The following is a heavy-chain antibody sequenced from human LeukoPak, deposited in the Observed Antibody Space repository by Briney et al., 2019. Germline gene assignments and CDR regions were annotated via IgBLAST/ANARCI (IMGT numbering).Heavy chain of an antibody. CDR3: ARDMLSGVLIGPRLDV. J-gene: IGHJ6*02. V-gene: IGHV3-7*01. Sequence: GGSLRLSCAASGFTFSSYWMSWVRQAPGKWREWVAIIKQDGSENYCVDSVKGRFTISRDNAKNSLYLQMNSLRAEDTAVYYCARDMLSGVLIGPRLDVWGQGTMVTVSS. CDR2: IKQDGSEN. CDR1: GFTFSSYW. D-gene: IGHD3-3*01.